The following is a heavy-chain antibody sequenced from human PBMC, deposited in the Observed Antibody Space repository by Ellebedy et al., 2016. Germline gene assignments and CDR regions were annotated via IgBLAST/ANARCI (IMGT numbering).Heavy chain of an antibody. CDR2: INHSGST. CDR1: GGSFSGYY. J-gene: IGHJ4*02. Sequence: SETLSLXXAVYGGSFSGYYWSWIRQPPGKGLEWIGEINHSGSTNYNPSLKSRVTISVDTSKNQFSLKLSSVTAADTAVYYCARGRGNYDSSGYYYEAKDYWGQGTLVTVSS. D-gene: IGHD3-22*01. V-gene: IGHV4-34*01. CDR3: ARGRGNYDSSGYYYEAKDY.